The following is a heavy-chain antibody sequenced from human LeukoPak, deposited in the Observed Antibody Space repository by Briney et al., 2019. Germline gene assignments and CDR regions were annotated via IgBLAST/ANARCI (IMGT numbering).Heavy chain of an antibody. Sequence: ASVNVSCKASVYTFTRYYMHWVRQAPGQGLEWMGWINPNSGGTNYAQKFQGRVTMTRDTSISTAYMELSRLRSDDTAVYYCARDRYCSSTSCYRWFDPWGQGTLVTVSS. J-gene: IGHJ5*02. V-gene: IGHV1-2*02. CDR3: ARDRYCSSTSCYRWFDP. CDR2: INPNSGGT. D-gene: IGHD2-2*01. CDR1: VYTFTRYY.